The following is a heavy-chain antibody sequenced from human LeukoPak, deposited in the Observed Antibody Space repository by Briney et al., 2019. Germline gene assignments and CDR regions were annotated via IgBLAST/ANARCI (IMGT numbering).Heavy chain of an antibody. J-gene: IGHJ4*02. CDR2: ISYDGINK. D-gene: IGHD1-26*01. Sequence: GGSLRLSCAASGFTFSSYGMHWVRQAPGKGLEWVAVISYDGINKYYADSAKGRFTISRDNSKNTLYLQMNSLRAEDTAVYYCAKDNSGSSTGGYYFDSWGQGTLVTVSS. CDR1: GFTFSSYG. CDR3: AKDNSGSSTGGYYFDS. V-gene: IGHV3-30*18.